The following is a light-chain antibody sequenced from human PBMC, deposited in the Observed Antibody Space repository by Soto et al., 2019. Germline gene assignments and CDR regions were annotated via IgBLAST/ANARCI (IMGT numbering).Light chain of an antibody. CDR2: GAS. Sequence: PGESDTLSCRASQTVSITYLTWYQQKPGQAPRLLIFGASKRATGIPDRFSGSGSGRDFTLTISGLEPEDFAVYYCQQYKNWPPITFGQGTRLEN. CDR3: QQYKNWPPIT. CDR1: QTVSITY. J-gene: IGKJ5*01. V-gene: IGKV3D-20*02.